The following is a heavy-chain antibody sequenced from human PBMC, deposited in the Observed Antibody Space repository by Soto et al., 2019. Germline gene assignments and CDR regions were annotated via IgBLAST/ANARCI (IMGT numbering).Heavy chain of an antibody. V-gene: IGHV3-30*03. J-gene: IGHJ4*02. CDR3: ATWGVNSWYHY. Sequence: PVGSLRLSCAASGFPFSSCDMHWVRQSPGKGLEWVALISYDGINKYYSDSLKGRVTISRDNSKNTLYLQVSSLRTEDTAVYYCATWGVNSWYHYWGQGTLVTVSS. CDR2: ISYDGINK. CDR1: GFPFSSCD. D-gene: IGHD6-13*01.